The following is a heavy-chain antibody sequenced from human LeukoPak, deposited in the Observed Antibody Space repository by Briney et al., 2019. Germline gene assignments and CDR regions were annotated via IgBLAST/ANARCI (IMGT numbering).Heavy chain of an antibody. CDR1: GFTFSSYA. D-gene: IGHD3-22*01. Sequence: HPGGTLRLSCAASGFTFSSYAMNWVRQAPGKGLEWVSSISGSGGSTYFADSVKGRFTISRDNSKNTLFLQMNSLRAEDTAVYYCAKSNPIVGGYWGQGTLVTVSS. CDR2: ISGSGGST. J-gene: IGHJ4*02. V-gene: IGHV3-23*01. CDR3: AKSNPIVGGY.